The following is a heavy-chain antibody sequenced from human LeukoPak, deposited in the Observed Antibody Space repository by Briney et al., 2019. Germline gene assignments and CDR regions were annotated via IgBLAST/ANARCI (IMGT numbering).Heavy chain of an antibody. Sequence: GVSLRLSCAASGFTFSSYAMYLVRQAPGKGLEWVSGIFGSGGSTHYADSVKGRFTISRDNSKNTVYLQMNSLRAEDTAVYYCAKTTTGYSSGRFPGWPVDYWGQGTLVTVSS. J-gene: IGHJ4*02. V-gene: IGHV3-23*01. CDR3: AKTTTGYSSGRFPGWPVDY. CDR2: IFGSGGST. D-gene: IGHD6-19*01. CDR1: GFTFSSYA.